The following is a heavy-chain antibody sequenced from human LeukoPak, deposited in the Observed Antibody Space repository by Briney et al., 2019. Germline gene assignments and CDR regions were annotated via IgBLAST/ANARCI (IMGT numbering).Heavy chain of an antibody. J-gene: IGHJ4*02. Sequence: SETLSLTCTVSGGSISSYYWSWIRQPPGKGLEWIGYIYYSGSTNYNPSLKSRVTISVDTSKNQFSLQLSSVTAADTAVYYCASDSSGRKYYFDYWGQGTLVTVSS. CDR3: ASDSSGRKYYFDY. D-gene: IGHD3-10*01. CDR1: GGSISSYY. CDR2: IYYSGST. V-gene: IGHV4-59*01.